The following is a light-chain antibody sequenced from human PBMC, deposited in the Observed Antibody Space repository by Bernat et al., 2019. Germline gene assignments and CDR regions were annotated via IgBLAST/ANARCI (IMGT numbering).Light chain of an antibody. CDR1: SSDIGGYNY. V-gene: IGLV2-8*01. CDR2: EVT. CDR3: GSSTGINNCV. J-gene: IGLJ1*01. Sequence: QSALTQPPSASGSPGQSVTISCTGTSSDIGGYNYVSWYQQHPGKAPKLIIYEVTQRPSGVPDRFSGSKSGNTASLTVSGLQPDDEADYYCGSSTGINNCVFGTGTKVTVL.